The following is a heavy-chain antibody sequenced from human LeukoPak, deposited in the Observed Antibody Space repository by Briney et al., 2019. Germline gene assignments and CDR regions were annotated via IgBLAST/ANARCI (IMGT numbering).Heavy chain of an antibody. CDR3: ARRKMDYFDY. Sequence: SETLSLTCAVYGESFSGYYWNWIRQPPGKGLEWIGEINHSGSTNYNPSLQSRVTVSVDTSKNQFSLRLSSVTAADTAVYYCARRKMDYFDYWGQGTLVTVSS. J-gene: IGHJ4*02. V-gene: IGHV4-34*01. CDR1: GESFSGYY. CDR2: INHSGST. D-gene: IGHD5-24*01.